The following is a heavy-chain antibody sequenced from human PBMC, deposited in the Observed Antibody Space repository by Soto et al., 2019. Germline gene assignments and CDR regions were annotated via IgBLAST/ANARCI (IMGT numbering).Heavy chain of an antibody. D-gene: IGHD2-15*01. V-gene: IGHV1-2*02. CDR2: INPNSGGT. CDR1: GYTFTGYY. J-gene: IGHJ5*02. CDR3: ARVYCSGGSCYSEAYWFDP. Sequence: QVQLVQSGAEVKKPGASVKVSCKASGYTFTGYYMHWVRQAPGQGLEWMGWINPNSGGTNYAQKFQGRVTMTRDTSISTAYMELSRLRSDDTAVYYCARVYCSGGSCYSEAYWFDPWGQGTLVTVSS.